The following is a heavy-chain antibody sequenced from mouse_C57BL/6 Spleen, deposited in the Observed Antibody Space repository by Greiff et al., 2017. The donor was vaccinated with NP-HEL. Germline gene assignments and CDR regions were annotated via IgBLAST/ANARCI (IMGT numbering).Heavy chain of an antibody. CDR1: GYTFTGYW. Sequence: VQLQQSGTELVKPGASVKLSCKASGYTFTGYWIHWVKQRPGQGLEWIGNINPSNGGTNYNEKFKSKATLTVDKSSSTAYMQLSSLTAEDSAVSYCARLGATVVGWGQGTLVTVSA. J-gene: IGHJ3*01. D-gene: IGHD1-1*01. CDR2: INPSNGGT. CDR3: ARLGATVVG. V-gene: IGHV1-53*01.